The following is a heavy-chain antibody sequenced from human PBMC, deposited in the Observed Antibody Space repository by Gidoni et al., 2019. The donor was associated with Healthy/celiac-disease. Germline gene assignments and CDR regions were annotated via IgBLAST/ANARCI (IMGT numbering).Heavy chain of an antibody. V-gene: IGHV3-23*01. CDR2: ISGSGGST. CDR1: GFTFSSYA. D-gene: IGHD3-22*01. CDR3: AKVHQPDYYDSSGYGVS. Sequence: EVQLLESGGGLVQPGGSLRLSCAASGFTFSSYAMSWVRQAPGKGLEWVSAISGSGGSTYYADSVKGRFTISRDNSKNTLYLQMNSLRAEDTAVYDCAKVHQPDYYDSSGYGVSWGQGTLVTVSS. J-gene: IGHJ4*02.